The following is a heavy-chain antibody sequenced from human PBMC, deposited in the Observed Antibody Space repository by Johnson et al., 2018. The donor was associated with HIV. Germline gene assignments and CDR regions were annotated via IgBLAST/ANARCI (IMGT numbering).Heavy chain of an antibody. Sequence: VQLVESGGGLVQPGGSLRLSCAASGFTVSSNYMSWVRQAPGKGLEWVSVIYSGGSTYYADSVKGRFTISRDNSKNTLYLQMNSLRAEDTAVYYCADSSPFYAFDIWGQGTMVTVSS. CDR3: ADSSPFYAFDI. J-gene: IGHJ3*02. D-gene: IGHD6-13*01. V-gene: IGHV3-66*01. CDR1: GFTVSSNY. CDR2: IYSGGST.